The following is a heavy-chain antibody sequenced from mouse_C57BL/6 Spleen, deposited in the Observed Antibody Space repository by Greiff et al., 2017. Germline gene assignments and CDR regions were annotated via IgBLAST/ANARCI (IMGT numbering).Heavy chain of an antibody. CDR2: INPNNGGT. Sequence: VQLQQSGPELVKPGASVKISCKASGYTFTDYYMNWVKQSHGKSLEWIGDINPNNGGTSYNQKFKGKATLTVDKSSSTAYMELRSLTSEDSAVYYCARSRRSYWYFDVWGTGTTVTVSS. J-gene: IGHJ1*03. CDR1: GYTFTDYY. V-gene: IGHV1-26*01. D-gene: IGHD6-1*01. CDR3: ARSRRSYWYFDV.